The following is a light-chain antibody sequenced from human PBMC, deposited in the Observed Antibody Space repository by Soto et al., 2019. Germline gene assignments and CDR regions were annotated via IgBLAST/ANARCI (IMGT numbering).Light chain of an antibody. J-gene: IGKJ3*01. CDR2: AAS. V-gene: IGKV1-13*02. Sequence: AIQLTQSPSSMSASVGDRVTITCRASQGISSALAWYQHQPGKAPRLLIYAASSLESGVPSRFSGGGCRTDFTLTISRLQPEDFATHYCQLFNSYPFPFGPGTKLDVK. CDR3: QLFNSYPFP. CDR1: QGISSA.